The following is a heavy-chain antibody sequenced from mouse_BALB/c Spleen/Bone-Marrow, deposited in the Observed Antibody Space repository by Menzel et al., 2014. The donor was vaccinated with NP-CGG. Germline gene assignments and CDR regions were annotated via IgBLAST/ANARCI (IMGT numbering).Heavy chain of an antibody. CDR1: GFTFSSYA. Sequence: EVKLVESGGGLVKPGGSLKLSCAASGFTFSSYAMSWVRQTPEKRLEWVASISSGGSTYYPDSVKGRFTISRDNASDVLYLQMSSLRSEDTAMYYCARGGGYDYGSWFAYWGQGTLVTVSA. V-gene: IGHV5-6-5*01. J-gene: IGHJ3*01. CDR3: ARGGGYDYGSWFAY. CDR2: ISSGGST. D-gene: IGHD2-4*01.